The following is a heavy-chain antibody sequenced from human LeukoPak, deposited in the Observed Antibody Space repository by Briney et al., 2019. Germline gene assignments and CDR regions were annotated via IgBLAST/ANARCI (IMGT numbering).Heavy chain of an antibody. V-gene: IGHV3-7*01. J-gene: IGHJ4*02. CDR1: GFTFSNYA. CDR2: IKQDGSEK. CDR3: AKVWFRELFDY. D-gene: IGHD3-10*01. Sequence: GGSLRLSCAASGFTFSNYALSWVRQAPGKGLEWVANIKQDGSEKYYVDSVKGRFTISRDNAKNSLYLQMNSLRAEDTAVYYCAKVWFRELFDYWGQGTLVTVSS.